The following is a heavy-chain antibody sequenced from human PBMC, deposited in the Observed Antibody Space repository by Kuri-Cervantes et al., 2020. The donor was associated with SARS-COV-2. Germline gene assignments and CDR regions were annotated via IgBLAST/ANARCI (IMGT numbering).Heavy chain of an antibody. CDR2: IYYSGST. D-gene: IGHD4-17*01. J-gene: IGHJ2*01. CDR1: GGSISSYY. V-gene: IGHV4-59*01. CDR3: ARVPYGDYGYWYFDL. Sequence: GSLRLSCTVSGGSISSYYWSWIRQPPGKGLEWIGYIYYSGSTNYNPSLKSRVTISVDTSKNQFSLKLSSVTAADTAVYYCARVPYGDYGYWYFDLWGRGTLVTVSS.